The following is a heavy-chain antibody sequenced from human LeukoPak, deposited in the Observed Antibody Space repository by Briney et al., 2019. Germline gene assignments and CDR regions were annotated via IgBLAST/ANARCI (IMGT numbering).Heavy chain of an antibody. D-gene: IGHD3-10*01. J-gene: IGHJ4*02. CDR1: GFTFSSYS. V-gene: IGHV3-7*01. CDR3: ARDYNARGPGIY. Sequence: PGGSLRLSCAASGFTFSSYSMSWVRQAPGKGLEWVAHIRQDGSEKYYVDSVKGRFTISRDNAKNSLDLQVNSLRVEDTAVYYCARDYNARGPGIYWGQGVLVTVPS. CDR2: IRQDGSEK.